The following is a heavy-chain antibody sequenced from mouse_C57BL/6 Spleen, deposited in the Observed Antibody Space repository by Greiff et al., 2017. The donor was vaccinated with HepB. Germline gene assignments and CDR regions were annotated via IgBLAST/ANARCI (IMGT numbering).Heavy chain of an antibody. CDR1: GYTFTSYW. D-gene: IGHD1-1*01. CDR2: IYTSDSET. CDR3: ARGTVPDY. J-gene: IGHJ2*01. V-gene: IGHV1-61*01. Sequence: QVQLQQPGAELVRPGSSVKLSCKASGYTFTSYWMDWVKQRPGQGLEWIGNIYTSDSETHYNQKFKDKATLTVDKTSSTAYMQLSSLTAEHSAVYYCARGTVPDYWGQGTTLTVSS.